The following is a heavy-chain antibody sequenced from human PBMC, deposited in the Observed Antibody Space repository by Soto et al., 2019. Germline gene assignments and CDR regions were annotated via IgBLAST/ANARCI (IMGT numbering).Heavy chain of an antibody. J-gene: IGHJ4*02. V-gene: IGHV3-30*18. Sequence: QVQLVESGGGVVQPGRSLRLSCAASGFTFSSYGMHWVRQAPGKGLEWVAVISYDGSNKYYADSVKGRFTISRDNSKNTVYLQMNSLRAEETAGYYCAKDFAYDFWSGYYRGAVQWGLDYWGQGTLVTVSS. CDR1: GFTFSSYG. D-gene: IGHD3-3*01. CDR3: AKDFAYDFWSGYYRGAVQWGLDY. CDR2: ISYDGSNK.